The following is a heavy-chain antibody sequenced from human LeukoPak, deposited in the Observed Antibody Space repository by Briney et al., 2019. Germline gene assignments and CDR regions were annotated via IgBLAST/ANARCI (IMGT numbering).Heavy chain of an antibody. D-gene: IGHD5-12*01. V-gene: IGHV3-48*01. J-gene: IGHJ4*02. Sequence: GSLRLSCASSGFPFSSYSLNWVRQAPGKGLEWVSYINNSSSTIYYADSGKGRFTISRDNAKSSLYLQMNSLRAEDTAVYYCARDPAYSGNSGYWGQGTLVTVSS. CDR2: INNSSSTI. CDR3: ARDPAYSGNSGY. CDR1: GFPFSSYS.